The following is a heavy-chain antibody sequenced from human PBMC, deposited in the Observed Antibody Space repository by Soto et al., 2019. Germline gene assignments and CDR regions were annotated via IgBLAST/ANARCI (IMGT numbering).Heavy chain of an antibody. J-gene: IGHJ6*02. CDR3: TRGHILCRGSYSTYDYCPLDV. V-gene: IGHV3-23*01. Sequence: GGTLRLSCKASGFTFSSYAMTWVRQASGKGLEWVSTVNAGGGATYYADSLKGRFTISRDNSKNTLYLQMTSLRVEDTAVYYCTRGHILCRGSYSTYDYCPLDVWGQGTTVTVSS. CDR1: GFTFSSYA. D-gene: IGHD1-26*01. CDR2: VNAGGGAT.